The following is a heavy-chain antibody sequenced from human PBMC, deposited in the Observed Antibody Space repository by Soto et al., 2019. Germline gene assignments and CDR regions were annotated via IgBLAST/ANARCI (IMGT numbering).Heavy chain of an antibody. CDR2: ISGSGGST. CDR3: ANTGYSSSWYWFDP. D-gene: IGHD6-13*01. CDR1: GFTFSSYA. Sequence: GGSLRLSCAASGFTFSSYAMSWVRQAPGKGLEWVSAISGSGGSTYYADSVKGRFTISRDNSKNTLDLQMNSLGAEDTAVYYCANTGYSSSWYWFDPWGQGTLVTVSS. J-gene: IGHJ5*02. V-gene: IGHV3-23*01.